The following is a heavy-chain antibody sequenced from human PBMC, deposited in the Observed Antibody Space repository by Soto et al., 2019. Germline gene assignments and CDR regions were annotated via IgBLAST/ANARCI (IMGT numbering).Heavy chain of an antibody. J-gene: IGHJ6*02. Sequence: SETLSLTSTVSGGSISSSSYYWGWIRQPPGKGLEWIGSIYYSGSTYYNPSLKSRVTISVDTSKNQFSLKLSSVTAADTAVYYCACIFSGGYGYGFYYYGMDVWGQGTTVTVSS. V-gene: IGHV4-39*01. CDR2: IYYSGST. D-gene: IGHD5-18*01. CDR3: ACIFSGGYGYGFYYYGMDV. CDR1: GGSISSSSYY.